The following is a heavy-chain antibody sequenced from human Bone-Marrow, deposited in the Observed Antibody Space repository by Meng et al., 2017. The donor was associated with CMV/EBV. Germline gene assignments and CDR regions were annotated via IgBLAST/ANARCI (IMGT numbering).Heavy chain of an antibody. D-gene: IGHD3-22*01. CDR2: IRSKAYGGTT. CDR3: TRAQYYYDSSGYLY. V-gene: IGHV3-49*04. J-gene: IGHJ4*02. CDR1: GFTFGDYA. Sequence: GGSLRLSCTASGFTFGDYAMSWVRQAPGKGLEWVGFIRSKAYGGTTEYAASVKGRFTISRDDSKSIAYLQMNILKTEDTAVYYCTRAQYYYDSSGYLYWGQGTLVTVSS.